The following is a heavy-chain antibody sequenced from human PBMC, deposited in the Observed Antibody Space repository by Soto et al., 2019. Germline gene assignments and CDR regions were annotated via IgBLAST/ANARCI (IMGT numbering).Heavy chain of an antibody. CDR1: GFTFKRHA. D-gene: IGHD5-12*01. J-gene: IGHJ5*02. V-gene: IGHV3-30-3*01. Sequence: QVQLMESGGGVVQPGRSLRLSCAASGFTFKRHAMHWVRQAPGKGLAWVAIISYDGNNKYYADSVKGRFTISRDNSKNTLYLQMDNLRAEDTAVYYCARGEGYSGYGFYGWFDTWGQGTLVTVSS. CDR3: ARGEGYSGYGFYGWFDT. CDR2: ISYDGNNK.